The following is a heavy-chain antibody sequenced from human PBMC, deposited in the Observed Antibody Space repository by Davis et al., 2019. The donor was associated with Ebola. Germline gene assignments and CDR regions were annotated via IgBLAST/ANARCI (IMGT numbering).Heavy chain of an antibody. Sequence: PGGSLRLSCAASGFTFSSYSVNWVRQAPGKGLEWVSSISSSSSYIYYADSVKGRFTISRDNAKNTLYLQMNSLRAEDTAVYYCARAREWEPYPFDYWGQGTLVTVSS. CDR2: ISSSSSYI. J-gene: IGHJ4*02. CDR3: ARAREWEPYPFDY. V-gene: IGHV3-21*01. CDR1: GFTFSSYS. D-gene: IGHD1-26*01.